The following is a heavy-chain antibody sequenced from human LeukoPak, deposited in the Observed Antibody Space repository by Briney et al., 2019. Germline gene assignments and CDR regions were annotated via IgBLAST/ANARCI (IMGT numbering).Heavy chain of an antibody. J-gene: IGHJ4*02. CDR2: INHSGST. CDR1: GGSFSTYY. Sequence: SETLSLTCAVYGGSFSTYYWSWIRQPPGKGLEWIGEINHSGSTNYNPSLKGRVTISVDTSKNQFSLKLSSVTAADTAVYYCARVGWYDHYFDHWGQGTLVTVSS. V-gene: IGHV4-34*01. CDR3: ARVGWYDHYFDH. D-gene: IGHD6-19*01.